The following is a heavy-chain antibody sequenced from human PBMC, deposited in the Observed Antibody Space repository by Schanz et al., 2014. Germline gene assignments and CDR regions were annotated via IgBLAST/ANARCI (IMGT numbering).Heavy chain of an antibody. CDR2: IWYDENNK. CDR1: GFTFSSYG. CDR3: ARANYRRKINFDY. Sequence: QVQLVESGGGVVQFGRSLRLSCVASGFTFSSYGMHWVRQAPGKGLEWVAVIWYDENNKYYADSVKGRFTMSRDNSKNTLYLQMNSLRAEDTAVYYCARANYRRKINFDYWGRGPLVTVSS. J-gene: IGHJ4*02. V-gene: IGHV3-33*01. D-gene: IGHD3-10*01.